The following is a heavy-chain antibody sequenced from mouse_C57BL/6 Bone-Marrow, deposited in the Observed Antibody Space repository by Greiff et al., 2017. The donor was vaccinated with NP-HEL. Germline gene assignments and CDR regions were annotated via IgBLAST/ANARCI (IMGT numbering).Heavy chain of an antibody. J-gene: IGHJ2*01. CDR1: GFTFSSYA. D-gene: IGHD1-2*01. CDR2: ISSGGDYI. Sequence: EVKVVESGEGLVKPGGSLKLSCAASGFTFSSYAMSWVRQTPEKRLEWVAYISSGGDYIYYADTVKGRFTISRDNARNTLYLQMSSLKSEDTAMYYCTRDSPQTTARGQGTTLTVSS. V-gene: IGHV5-9-1*02. CDR3: TRDSPQTTA.